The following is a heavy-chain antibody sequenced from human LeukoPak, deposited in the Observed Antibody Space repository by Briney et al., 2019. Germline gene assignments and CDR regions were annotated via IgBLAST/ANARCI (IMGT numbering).Heavy chain of an antibody. D-gene: IGHD6-19*01. CDR3: ARDKKQWLVLPSYYFDY. CDR1: GGSFSGYY. Sequence: SETLSLTCAVYGGSFSGYYWSWIRQPPGKGLEWIGEINHSGSTNYNPSLKSRVTISVDTSKNQFSLKLSSVTAADTAVYYCARDKKQWLVLPSYYFDYWGQGTLVTVSS. CDR2: INHSGST. V-gene: IGHV4-34*01. J-gene: IGHJ4*02.